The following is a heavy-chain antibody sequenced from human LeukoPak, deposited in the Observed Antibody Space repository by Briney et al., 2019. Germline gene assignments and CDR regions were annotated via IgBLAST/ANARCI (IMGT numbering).Heavy chain of an antibody. Sequence: GFLRLSCAASGFTFSNYAMSWVRQAPGKGLEWVSSITGSGGRTYYADSVKGRFTISRDNSKNTLSLQMNSLRAEDTAFYYCAKRIPSQNPHYFDYWGQGTLVTVSS. D-gene: IGHD2-21*01. J-gene: IGHJ4*02. CDR3: AKRIPSQNPHYFDY. CDR1: GFTFSNYA. CDR2: ITGSGGRT. V-gene: IGHV3-23*01.